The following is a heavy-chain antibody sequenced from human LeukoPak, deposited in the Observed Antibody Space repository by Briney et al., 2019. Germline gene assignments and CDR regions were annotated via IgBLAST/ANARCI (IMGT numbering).Heavy chain of an antibody. V-gene: IGHV1-69*06. CDR2: IIPIFGTA. CDR3: ARTAYYYDSSGYYRF. D-gene: IGHD3-22*01. CDR1: GGTFSSYA. Sequence: SVKVSCKASGGTFSSYAISWVRQAPGQGLEWMGGIIPIFGTANYAQKFQGRVTITADKSTSTAYMELSSLRSDDTAVYYCARTAYYYDSSGYYRFWGQGTLVTVSS. J-gene: IGHJ4*02.